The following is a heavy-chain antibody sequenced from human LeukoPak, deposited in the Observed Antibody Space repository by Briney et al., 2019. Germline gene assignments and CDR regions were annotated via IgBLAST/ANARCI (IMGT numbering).Heavy chain of an antibody. CDR3: ARSSGWYHRGPDNYYYYMDV. CDR1: AFTFSIHS. Sequence: GGSLRLSCAPSAFTFSIHSMNWVRHAPGKGLECVSSIRSSTSHIYYADSVKGRFTISTDNAKNSLYLQMNSLRAEDTAIYYCARSSGWYHRGPDNYYYYMDVWGKGTTVTVS. J-gene: IGHJ6*03. D-gene: IGHD6-19*01. V-gene: IGHV3-21*01. CDR2: IRSSTSHI.